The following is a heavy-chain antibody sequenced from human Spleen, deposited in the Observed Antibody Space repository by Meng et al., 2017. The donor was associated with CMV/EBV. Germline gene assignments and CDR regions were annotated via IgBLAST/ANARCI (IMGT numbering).Heavy chain of an antibody. CDR2: IWYDGSNK. D-gene: IGHD2-8*01. CDR3: VKDGEDCTNGVCSEYYHYYGMDV. Sequence: GESLKISCAASGFTFSSYGLHWVRQAPGKGLEWVALIWYDGSNKWYADSVKGRFTISRDNSKNTMSLQMNSLRTEDTALYYCVKDGEDCTNGVCSEYYHYYGMDVWGQGTTVTVSS. J-gene: IGHJ6*02. CDR1: GFTFSSYG. V-gene: IGHV3-30*02.